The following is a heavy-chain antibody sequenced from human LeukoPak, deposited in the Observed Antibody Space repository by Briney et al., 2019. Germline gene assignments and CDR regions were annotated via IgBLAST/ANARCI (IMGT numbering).Heavy chain of an antibody. CDR3: AKDGGTGITTKIDY. D-gene: IGHD1-7*01. V-gene: IGHV3-30*18. J-gene: IGHJ4*02. Sequence: TGGSLRLSCEASGFTFSIYGMHWVRQAPGKGLEWVAFVSYDGSDKFYADSVKGRFTISRDNSKNTLSVQMNSLRAEDTAVYYCAKDGGTGITTKIDYWGQGILVTVSS. CDR1: GFTFSIYG. CDR2: VSYDGSDK.